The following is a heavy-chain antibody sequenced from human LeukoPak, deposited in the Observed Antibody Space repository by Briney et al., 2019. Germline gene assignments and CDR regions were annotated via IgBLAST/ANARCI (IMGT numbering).Heavy chain of an antibody. Sequence: GGSQRLSCAASGFNFSNYAMTWVRQAPGKGLEWVSGVTGSSSNTYYADSVKGRFTISRDNSKNMLYLEMNSLRVEDTAIYYCAKDRSSSTSCSNYWGRGTLVTVSS. CDR1: GFNFSNYA. CDR2: VTGSSSNT. J-gene: IGHJ4*02. V-gene: IGHV3-23*01. CDR3: AKDRSSSTSCSNY. D-gene: IGHD2-2*01.